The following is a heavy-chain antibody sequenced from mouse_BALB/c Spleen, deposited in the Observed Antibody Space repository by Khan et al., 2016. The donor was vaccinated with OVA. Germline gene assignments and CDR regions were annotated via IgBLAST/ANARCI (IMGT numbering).Heavy chain of an antibody. J-gene: IGHJ2*01. Sequence: QVQLQQSGAELAKPGASVKMSCKASGYTFINYWILWVKQRPGQGLEWIGYINPSTAYTEYNQNFKDKATLTADKSSSTAYMQLSSLTSEDSAVYYSARRGQRWDCDYWGQGTTLTVSS. D-gene: IGHD1-1*01. CDR1: GYTFINYW. CDR2: INPSTAYT. V-gene: IGHV1-7*01. CDR3: ARRGQRWDCDY.